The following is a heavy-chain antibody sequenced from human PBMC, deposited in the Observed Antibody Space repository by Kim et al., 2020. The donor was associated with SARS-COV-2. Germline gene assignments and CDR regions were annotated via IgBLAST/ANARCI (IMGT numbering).Heavy chain of an antibody. J-gene: IGHJ6*02. V-gene: IGHV6-1*01. CDR1: GDSVNSAV. D-gene: IGHD6-19*01. CDR3: ARGRYGSGWYGMDV. CDR2: TYYRSKWFN. Sequence: SQTLSLTCAVSGDSVNSAVWNWVRQSPSRGLEWLGRTYYRSKWFNDYATSVKSRITINPDTSKNQFSLQLNSVTPEDTAVYFCARGRYGSGWYGMDVWGQGTTVTVSS.